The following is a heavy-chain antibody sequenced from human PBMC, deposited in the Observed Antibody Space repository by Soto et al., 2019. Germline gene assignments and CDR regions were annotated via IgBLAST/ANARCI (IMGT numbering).Heavy chain of an antibody. V-gene: IGHV3-30-3*01. CDR3: AREASVAALNWFDP. J-gene: IGHJ5*02. CDR1: GLTFSQYA. D-gene: IGHD6-6*01. CDR2: ILYDGTIE. Sequence: HPGGSLRLSCAASGLTFSQYALNWVRQAPGKGLEWVAVILYDGTIEHYADSVKGRFTVSRDNSKNTVYLQMDSLTPEDTGVYYCAREASVAALNWFDPWGQGTLVTVSS.